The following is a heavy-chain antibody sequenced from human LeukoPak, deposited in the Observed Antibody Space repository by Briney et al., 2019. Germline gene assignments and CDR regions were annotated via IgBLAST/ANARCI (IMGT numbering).Heavy chain of an antibody. Sequence: PGGSLRLSCAASGFTFSSYSMNWVRQAPGKGLEWVSYISSRSSTICYADSVKGRFTISRDNAKNSLYLQMNSLRAEDTAVYYCARALGYCSSAGCYYFDNWGQGTLVTVSS. D-gene: IGHD2-2*01. CDR2: ISSRSSTI. J-gene: IGHJ4*02. V-gene: IGHV3-48*01. CDR3: ARALGYCSSAGCYYFDN. CDR1: GFTFSSYS.